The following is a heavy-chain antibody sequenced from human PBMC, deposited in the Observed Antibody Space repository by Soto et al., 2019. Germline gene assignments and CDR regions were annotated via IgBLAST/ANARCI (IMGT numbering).Heavy chain of an antibody. CDR3: AKAPTVTHYYYYGMDV. CDR2: ISWNSGSI. D-gene: IGHD4-4*01. Sequence: GGSLRLSCAASGFTFSSYGMHWVRQAPGKGLEWVSGISWNSGSIGYADSVKGRFTISRDNSKNTLYLQMNSLRAEDTAVYYCAKAPTVTHYYYYGMDVWGQGTTVTSP. V-gene: IGHV3-9*01. J-gene: IGHJ6*02. CDR1: GFTFSSYG.